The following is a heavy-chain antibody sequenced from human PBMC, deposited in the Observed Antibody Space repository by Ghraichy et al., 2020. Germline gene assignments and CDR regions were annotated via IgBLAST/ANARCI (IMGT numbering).Heavy chain of an antibody. Sequence: SQTLSLTCTVSGGSISSSSYYWGWIRQPPGKGLEWIGSIYYSGSTYYNPSLKSRVNISVDTSKNQFSLKLSSVTAADTAVYYCARQYGSPFDDWGQGTLVTVSS. D-gene: IGHD4-17*01. V-gene: IGHV4-39*01. J-gene: IGHJ4*02. CDR3: ARQYGSPFDD. CDR1: GGSISSSSYY. CDR2: IYYSGST.